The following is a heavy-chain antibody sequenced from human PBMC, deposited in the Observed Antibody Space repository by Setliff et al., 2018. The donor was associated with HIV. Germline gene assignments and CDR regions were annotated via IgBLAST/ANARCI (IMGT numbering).Heavy chain of an antibody. CDR1: GFTFNTYE. CDR2: IGSSGTSI. Sequence: PGGSLRLSCVASGFTFNTYEMNWVRQAPGKGLEWVSHIGSSGTSIYYADSVKGRFTSSGDNAKNSLYLQMNSLRAEDTAFYYCARGRVPGNYWGQGTLVTVSS. J-gene: IGHJ4*02. V-gene: IGHV3-48*03. D-gene: IGHD2-2*01. CDR3: ARGRVPGNY.